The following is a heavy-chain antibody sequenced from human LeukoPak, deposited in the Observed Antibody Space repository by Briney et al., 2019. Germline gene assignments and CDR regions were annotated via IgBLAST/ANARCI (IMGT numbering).Heavy chain of an antibody. CDR1: GFTVSSNY. D-gene: IGHD2-21*02. V-gene: IGHV3-66*02. Sequence: HTGGSLRLSCAASGFTVSSNYMSWVRQAPGKGLEWVSVIYSGGGTDYADSVKGRFTISRDNSKNTLYPQMNSLRAEDTAVYYCARAVGVTAIHNAFDIWGQGTMVTVSS. CDR3: ARAVGVTAIHNAFDI. J-gene: IGHJ3*02. CDR2: IYSGGGT.